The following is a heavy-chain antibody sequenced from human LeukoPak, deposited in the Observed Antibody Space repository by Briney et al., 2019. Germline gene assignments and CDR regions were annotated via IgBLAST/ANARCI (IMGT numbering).Heavy chain of an antibody. CDR2: IFYRGST. V-gene: IGHV4-31*03. CDR1: GDSISSSGFY. Sequence: PSETLSLTCTVSGDSISSSGFYWNWIRQHPGKGLEWIGYIFYRGSTYYNPSLKSRVAMSVDTSKNQFSLKLSSVTAADTAVYYCARDSRGYFAFEYWGQGILATVSS. D-gene: IGHD3-22*01. CDR3: ARDSRGYFAFEY. J-gene: IGHJ4*02.